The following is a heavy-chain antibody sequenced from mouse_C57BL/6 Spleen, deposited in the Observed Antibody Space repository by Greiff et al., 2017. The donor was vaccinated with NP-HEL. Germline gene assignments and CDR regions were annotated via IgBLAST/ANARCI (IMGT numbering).Heavy chain of an antibody. V-gene: IGHV1-22*01. D-gene: IGHD2-4*01. CDR1: GYTFTDYN. CDR2: INPNNGGT. Sequence: EVQLQQSGPELVKPGASVKMSCKASGYTFTDYNMHWVKQSHGKSLEWIGYINPNNGGTSYNQKFKGKATLTVNKSSSTAYMELRSLTSEDSAVYYCAGPIYYDYLYAMDYWGQGTSVTVSS. CDR3: AGPIYYDYLYAMDY. J-gene: IGHJ4*01.